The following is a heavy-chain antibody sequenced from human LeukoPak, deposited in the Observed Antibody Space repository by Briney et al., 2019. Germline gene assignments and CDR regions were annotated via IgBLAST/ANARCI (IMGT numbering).Heavy chain of an antibody. J-gene: IGHJ4*02. CDR1: GFTFSSYW. CDR2: IKQDGSEK. D-gene: IGHD3-3*01. CDR3: AKVEVGNYDFWSGYYFLY. Sequence: GGSLRLSCAASGFTFSSYWMSWVRQAPGKGLEWVANIKQDGSEKYYVDSVKGRFTISRDNSKNTLYLQMNSLRAEDTAVYYCAKVEVGNYDFWSGYYFLYWGQGTLVTVSS. V-gene: IGHV3-7*03.